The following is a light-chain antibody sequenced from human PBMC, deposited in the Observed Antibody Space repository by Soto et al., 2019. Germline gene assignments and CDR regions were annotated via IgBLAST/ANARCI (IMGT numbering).Light chain of an antibody. CDR1: GLGNKF. CDR3: QAWDSSSVV. CDR2: QDY. Sequence: SYELSQPPSVSVSPGQTATITCSGDGLGNKFVCWYQHKPSQSPVLVIYQDYKRPAGIPERFSGSNSGNTATLTISGTQAMDEADYYCQAWDSSSVVFGGGTKLTV. J-gene: IGLJ3*02. V-gene: IGLV3-1*01.